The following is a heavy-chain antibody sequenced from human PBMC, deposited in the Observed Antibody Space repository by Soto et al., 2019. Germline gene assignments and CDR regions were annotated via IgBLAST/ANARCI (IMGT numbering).Heavy chain of an antibody. CDR2: IYYSGST. CDR3: ARSADRGEYDPVAY. V-gene: IGHV4-59*01. CDR1: GGSISSYY. J-gene: IGHJ4*02. Sequence: SETLSLTCTVSGGSISSYYWSWIRQPPGKGLEWIGYIYYSGSTNYNPSLKSRVTISVDTSKNQFSLKLSSVTAADTAVYYCARSADRGEYDPVAYWGQGTLVTVSS. D-gene: IGHD3-10*01.